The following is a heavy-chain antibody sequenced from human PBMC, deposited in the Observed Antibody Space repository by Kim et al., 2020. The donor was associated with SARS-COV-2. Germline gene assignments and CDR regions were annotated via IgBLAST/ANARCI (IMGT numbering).Heavy chain of an antibody. CDR2: ISYDGSNK. D-gene: IGHD3-22*01. V-gene: IGHV3-30*18. CDR1: GFTFSSYG. CDR3: AKDRNYYDSSGYPFDAFDI. Sequence: GGSLRLSCAASGFTFSSYGMHWVRQAPGKGLEWVAVISYDGSNKYYADSVKGRFTISRDNSKNTLYLQMNSLRAEDTAVYYCAKDRNYYDSSGYPFDAFDIWGQGTMVTVSS. J-gene: IGHJ3*02.